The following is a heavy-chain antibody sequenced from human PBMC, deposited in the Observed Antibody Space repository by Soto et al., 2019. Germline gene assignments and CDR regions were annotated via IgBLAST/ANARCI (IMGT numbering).Heavy chain of an antibody. CDR1: GGTFSSYA. Sequence: QVQLVQSGAEVKKPGSSVKVSCKASGGTFSSYAISWVRQAPGQGLEWMGGIIPIFGTANYAQKFQGRVTITADESTSTDYMELSSLRSEDTAVYYCARSLGGYCSGGSCYVLDYWGQGTLVTVSS. V-gene: IGHV1-69*01. J-gene: IGHJ4*02. D-gene: IGHD2-15*01. CDR2: IIPIFGTA. CDR3: ARSLGGYCSGGSCYVLDY.